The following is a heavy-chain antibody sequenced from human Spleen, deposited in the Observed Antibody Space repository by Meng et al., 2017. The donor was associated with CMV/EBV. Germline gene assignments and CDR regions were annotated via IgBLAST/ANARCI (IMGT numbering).Heavy chain of an antibody. CDR1: GYTCTNYY. D-gene: IGHD4-11*01. Sequence: SVKVSCKTSGYTCTNYYIHWVRQAPGQGLKWMEIFNPGGGYTSYAQKFKGKLTITTDTSTNTVYMELSSLRSEDTAIYYCGLHAFDFWGQGTLVTVSS. CDR3: GLHAFDF. CDR2: FNPGGGYT. V-gene: IGHV1-46*01. J-gene: IGHJ4*02.